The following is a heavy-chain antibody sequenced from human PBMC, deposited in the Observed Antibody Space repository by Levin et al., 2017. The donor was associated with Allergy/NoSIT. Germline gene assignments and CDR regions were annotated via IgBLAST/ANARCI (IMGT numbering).Heavy chain of an antibody. CDR2: ISGSGGST. V-gene: IGHV3-23*01. D-gene: IGHD6-13*01. Sequence: GESLKISCAASGFTFSSYAMSWVRQAPGKGLEWVSAISGSGGSTYYADSVKGRFTISRDNSKNTLYLQMNSLRAEDTAVYYCAKHIAAAAPRVRYYYYYMDVWGKGTTVTVSS. CDR1: GFTFSSYA. J-gene: IGHJ6*03. CDR3: AKHIAAAAPRVRYYYYYMDV.